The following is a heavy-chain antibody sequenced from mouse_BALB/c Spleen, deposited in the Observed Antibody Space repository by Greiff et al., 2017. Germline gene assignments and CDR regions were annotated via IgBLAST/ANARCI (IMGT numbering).Heavy chain of an antibody. CDR2: IWAGGST. CDR3: ARGLITTVVATPFAY. J-gene: IGHJ3*01. CDR1: GFSLTSYG. Sequence: VHLVESGPGLVAPSQSLSITCTVSGFSLTSYGVHWVRQPPGKGLEWLGVIWAGGSTNYNSALMSRLSISKDNSKSQVFLKMNSLQTDDTAMYYCARGLITTVVATPFAYWGQGTLVTVSA. D-gene: IGHD1-1*01. V-gene: IGHV2-9*02.